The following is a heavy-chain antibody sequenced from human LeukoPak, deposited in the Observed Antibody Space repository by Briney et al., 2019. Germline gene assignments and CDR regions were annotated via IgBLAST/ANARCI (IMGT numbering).Heavy chain of an antibody. CDR2: IGAGGVAT. CDR3: GRPTKFWLIRGDGVDV. J-gene: IGHJ6*02. V-gene: IGHV3-23*01. CDR1: GFTFTTYA. Sequence: GGSLRLSCAASGFTFTTYAMTWVRQAPGKGFEWVSSIGAGGVATSYSDSVKGRFTISRDNSMNTLYLQMNSLRADDTAVYYCGRPTKFWLIRGDGVDVWGQGTTVTVSS. D-gene: IGHD3-10*01.